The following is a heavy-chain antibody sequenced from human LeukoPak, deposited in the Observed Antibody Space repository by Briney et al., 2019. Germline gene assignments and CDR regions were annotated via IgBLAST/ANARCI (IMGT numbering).Heavy chain of an antibody. CDR2: IYYSGST. J-gene: IGHJ4*02. Sequence: PSETLSLTCTVSGGSISSYYWSWIRQPPGKGLEWIGYIYYSGSTNYNPSLKSRVTMSVDTSKNQFSLKLSSVTAADTAVYYCAREYYDILTGYRIDYWGQGTLVTVSS. D-gene: IGHD3-9*01. V-gene: IGHV4-59*12. CDR1: GGSISSYY. CDR3: AREYYDILTGYRIDY.